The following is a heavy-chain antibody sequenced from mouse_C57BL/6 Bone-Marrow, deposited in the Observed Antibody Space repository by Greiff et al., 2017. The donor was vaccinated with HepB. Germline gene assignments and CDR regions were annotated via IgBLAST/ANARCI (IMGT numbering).Heavy chain of an antibody. CDR1: GFSLTSYA. J-gene: IGHJ3*01. CDR2: IWTGGGT. Sequence: VKLLESGPGLVGPSQSLSITCTVSGFSLTSYAISWVRQPPGKGLEWLGVIWTGGGTNYNSALKTRLSIRKDNSKSQVYLQMNSLQTDDTAGYYCGRKAQRERWFAYWGKGTLVTVSA. CDR3: GRKAQRERWFAY. V-gene: IGHV2-9-1*01.